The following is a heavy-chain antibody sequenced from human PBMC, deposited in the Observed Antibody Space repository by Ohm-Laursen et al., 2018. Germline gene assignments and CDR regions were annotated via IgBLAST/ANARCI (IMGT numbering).Heavy chain of an antibody. CDR3: ARVSRGTLQSP. Sequence: SLRLSCAASGFTFKSYGMHWVRQPPSKGLEWLAIISYDGSNTNYADSVKGRFTISRDNSENTLYLQMNSLRAEDTAVYYCARVSRGTLQSPWGQGTLVTVSS. J-gene: IGHJ5*02. CDR1: GFTFKSYG. D-gene: IGHD5-24*01. CDR2: ISYDGSNT. V-gene: IGHV3-30*03.